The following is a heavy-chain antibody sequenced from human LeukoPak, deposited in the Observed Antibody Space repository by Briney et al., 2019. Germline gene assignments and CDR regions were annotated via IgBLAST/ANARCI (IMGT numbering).Heavy chain of an antibody. CDR3: ATWDNAWEFAY. D-gene: IGHD1-26*01. CDR1: GFTFSESW. J-gene: IGHJ4*02. Sequence: GGSLVLSCAASGFTFSESWMTWVSQAPGKGLEWVAHIKDDGSDKYYVDSVTGRFTISRDNTKNSLFLQMTSLTAEDTAVYYCATWDNAWEFAYWGQGTLGSVSS. CDR2: IKDDGSDK. V-gene: IGHV3-7*05.